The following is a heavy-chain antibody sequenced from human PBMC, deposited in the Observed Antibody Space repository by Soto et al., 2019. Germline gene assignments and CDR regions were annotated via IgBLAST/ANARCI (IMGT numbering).Heavy chain of an antibody. CDR1: GYRFSTFG. Sequence: QVQLVQSGAEVKQPGASVKVSCKASGYRFSTFGITWVRQAPGQGLEWLGWISAHNGNTHLARSLQGRLTLTSDTATSTAYMELRSLTSDDTAVYYCAGLPWIQLWRYGMDDWGQGTTVTVSS. V-gene: IGHV1-18*01. J-gene: IGHJ6*02. CDR3: AGLPWIQLWRYGMDD. D-gene: IGHD5-18*01. CDR2: ISAHNGNT.